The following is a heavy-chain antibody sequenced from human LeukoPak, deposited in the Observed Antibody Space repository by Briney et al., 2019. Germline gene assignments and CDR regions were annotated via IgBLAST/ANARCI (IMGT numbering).Heavy chain of an antibody. CDR1: GFTFSSYA. J-gene: IGHJ5*02. CDR3: AKSRFLEWLRPRNWFDP. CDR2: ISGSGGST. D-gene: IGHD3-3*01. Sequence: RGSLRLSCAASGFTFSSYAMSWVRQAPGKGLEWVSAISGSGGSTYYADSVKGRFTISRDNSKNTLYLQMNSLRAEDTAVYYCAKSRFLEWLRPRNWFDPWGQGTLVTVSS. V-gene: IGHV3-23*01.